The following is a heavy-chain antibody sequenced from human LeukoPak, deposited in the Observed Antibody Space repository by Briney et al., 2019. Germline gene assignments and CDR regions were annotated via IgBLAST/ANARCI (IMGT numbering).Heavy chain of an antibody. CDR1: GFTFKNYA. Sequence: GGSPRLSCAVSGFTFKNYAMSWVRQAPGKGLEWVSSIDGNGGTTYYAASVKGRFTISRDNSKNMLYVQMNSLRPEETAVYYCAKYFYGSGNNYFFDLWGQGTQVTVSS. J-gene: IGHJ4*02. CDR3: AKYFYGSGNNYFFDL. CDR2: IDGNGGTT. D-gene: IGHD3-10*01. V-gene: IGHV3-23*01.